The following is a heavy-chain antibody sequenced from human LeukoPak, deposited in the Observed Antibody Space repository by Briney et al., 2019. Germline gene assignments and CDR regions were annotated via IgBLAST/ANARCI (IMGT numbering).Heavy chain of an antibody. D-gene: IGHD1-1*01. V-gene: IGHV4-34*01. CDR1: GGSFSGYY. Sequence: SETLSLTCAVSGGSFSGYYWSWVRQPPGKGLEWVWEISHSGSTTYNPYSVSRVTISSDETKNHSPLKLRSMPAADTTALYCSRGGTGQNRIWGQGTMVTVSS. CDR2: ISHSGST. CDR3: SRGGTGQNRI. J-gene: IGHJ3*02.